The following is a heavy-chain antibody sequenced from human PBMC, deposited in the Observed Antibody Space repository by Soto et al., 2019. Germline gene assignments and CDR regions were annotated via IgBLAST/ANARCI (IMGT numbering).Heavy chain of an antibody. V-gene: IGHV4-34*01. D-gene: IGHD3-3*01. Sequence: PSETLSLTCGLSGSLPVGSLSTYFWTWIRQPPGKGLEWIGEINHSGSPNYSPSLRGRVTISLDTSKKQFSLNLSSVTAADTAVYFCARARFSQWSQDYYGVDVWGQGTTVTVSS. CDR1: GSLPVGSLSTYF. CDR2: INHSGSP. CDR3: ARARFSQWSQDYYGVDV. J-gene: IGHJ6*02.